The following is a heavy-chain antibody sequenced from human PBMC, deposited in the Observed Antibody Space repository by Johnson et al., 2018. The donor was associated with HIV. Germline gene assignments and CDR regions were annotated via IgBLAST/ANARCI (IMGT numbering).Heavy chain of an antibody. CDR3: ARWGRWELGDAFDI. CDR1: GFTFSSYD. J-gene: IGHJ3*02. D-gene: IGHD1-26*01. Sequence: VQLVESGGGLVQPGGSLRLSCAASGFTFSSYDMHWVRQATGKGLEWVSAIGASGGRTFYADSVKGRFTISRDNSKNTLYLQMNSLRAEDTAVYYCARWGRWELGDAFDIWGQGTTVTVSS. V-gene: IGHV3-23*04. CDR2: IGASGGRT.